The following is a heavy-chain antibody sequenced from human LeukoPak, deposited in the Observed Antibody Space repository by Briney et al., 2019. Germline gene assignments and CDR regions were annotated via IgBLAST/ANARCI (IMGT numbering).Heavy chain of an antibody. CDR3: ARVIHYYDSSGYSADAFDI. CDR1: GYTFTSYG. J-gene: IGHJ3*02. CDR2: ISAYNGNT. Sequence: ASVKVSCKASGYTFTSYGISWVRQAPGQGLEWMGWISAYNGNTNYAQKPQGRVTMTTDTSTSTAYMELRSLRSDDTAVYYCARVIHYYDSSGYSADAFDIWGQGTMVTVSS. D-gene: IGHD3-22*01. V-gene: IGHV1-18*01.